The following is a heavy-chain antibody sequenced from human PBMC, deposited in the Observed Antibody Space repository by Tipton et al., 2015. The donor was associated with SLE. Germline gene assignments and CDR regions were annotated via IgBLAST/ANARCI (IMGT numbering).Heavy chain of an antibody. D-gene: IGHD6-13*01. V-gene: IGHV4-31*03. J-gene: IGHJ4*02. Sequence: TLSLTCSVSGDSISSGAYYWGWIRQHPGKGLEWIGYIYNLGSTNFNPSLKSRVAISADTSKRQFSLKLSSVTAADTAVYYCATRGSSSWYFFDYWGQGTLVTVSS. CDR3: ATRGSSSWYFFDY. CDR2: IYNLGST. CDR1: GDSISSGAYY.